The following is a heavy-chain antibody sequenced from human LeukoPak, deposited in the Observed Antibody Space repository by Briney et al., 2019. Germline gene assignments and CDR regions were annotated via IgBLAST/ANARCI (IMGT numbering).Heavy chain of an antibody. J-gene: IGHJ6*03. CDR1: GFTFSSYA. V-gene: IGHV3-23*01. CDR3: AKAGATEFSSYHYYYYMDV. D-gene: IGHD1-26*01. Sequence: PGGSLRLSCAASGFTFSSYAMSWVRQAPGKGLEWVSAISGSGGSTYYADSVKGRFTISRDNSKNTLYLQMNSLRAEDTAVYYCAKAGATEFSSYHYYYYMDVWGKGTTVTVSS. CDR2: ISGSGGST.